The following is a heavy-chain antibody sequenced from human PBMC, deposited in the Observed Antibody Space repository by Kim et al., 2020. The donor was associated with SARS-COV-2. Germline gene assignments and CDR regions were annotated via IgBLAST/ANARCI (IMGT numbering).Heavy chain of an antibody. CDR3: ARVAGIAVAGTGVVYNWFDP. D-gene: IGHD6-19*01. CDR2: IIPILGIA. V-gene: IGHV1-69*04. J-gene: IGHJ5*02. CDR1: GGIFSSYA. Sequence: SVKVSCKASGGIFSSYAISWVRQAPGQGLEWMGRIIPILGIANYAQKFQGRVTITADKATSTAYMELSSLRSEDTAVYYCARVAGIAVAGTGVVYNWFDPWGKGTLVTVSS.